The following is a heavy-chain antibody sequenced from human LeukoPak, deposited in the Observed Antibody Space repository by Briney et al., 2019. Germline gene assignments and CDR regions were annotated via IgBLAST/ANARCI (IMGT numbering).Heavy chain of an antibody. V-gene: IGHV3-7*03. D-gene: IGHD1-26*01. CDR3: AKESGSYYVDWFDP. CDR1: GFTFSSYW. J-gene: IGHJ5*02. Sequence: TGGSLRLSCAASGFTFSSYWMSWVRQAPGKGLEWVANIKQDGSEKYYVDSVKGRFTISRDNAKNSLYLQMNSLRAEDTAVYYCAKESGSYYVDWFDPWGQGTLVTVSS. CDR2: IKQDGSEK.